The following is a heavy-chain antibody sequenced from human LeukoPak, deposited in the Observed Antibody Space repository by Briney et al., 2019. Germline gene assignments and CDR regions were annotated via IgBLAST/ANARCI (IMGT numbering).Heavy chain of an antibody. D-gene: IGHD5-12*01. CDR1: GFIFSSYA. Sequence: GGSLRLSCAASGFIFSSYAMSWVRQAPGEGLEWVSGISGSGGSTYYSDSVKGRFTISRDNSKNTLFLQMNSLRAEDTAVYYCAKDRGPYSGYDSFSDFWGQGTLVTVSS. CDR3: AKDRGPYSGYDSFSDF. CDR2: ISGSGGST. V-gene: IGHV3-23*01. J-gene: IGHJ4*02.